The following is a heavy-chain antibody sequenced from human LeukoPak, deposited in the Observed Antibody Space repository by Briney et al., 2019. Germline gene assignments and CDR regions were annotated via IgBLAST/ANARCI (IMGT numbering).Heavy chain of an antibody. CDR1: GFTFSSYL. Sequence: GRSLRLSCAASGFTFSSYLMHWVRQAPGKGLECVALISYDGSIKYYADSVKGGFTISRDNSKNTLYLQMNSLRAEDTAVYYCARLVPGEAFDIWGQGTMVTVSS. CDR3: ARLVPGEAFDI. V-gene: IGHV3-30*04. J-gene: IGHJ3*02. D-gene: IGHD3-10*01. CDR2: ISYDGSIK.